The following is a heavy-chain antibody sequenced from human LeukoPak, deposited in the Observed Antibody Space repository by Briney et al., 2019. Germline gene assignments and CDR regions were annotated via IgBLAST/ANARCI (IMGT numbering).Heavy chain of an antibody. CDR1: GFTFSSYS. Sequence: PGGSLRLSCAASGFTFSSYSMNWVRQAPGKGLGWVSYITSSSSTIHYADSVKGRFTISRDNAKNSLYLQMNSLRDEDTAVYYCARDLSVAGTFDYWGQGTLVTVSS. J-gene: IGHJ4*02. CDR2: ITSSSSTI. V-gene: IGHV3-48*02. CDR3: ARDLSVAGTFDY. D-gene: IGHD6-19*01.